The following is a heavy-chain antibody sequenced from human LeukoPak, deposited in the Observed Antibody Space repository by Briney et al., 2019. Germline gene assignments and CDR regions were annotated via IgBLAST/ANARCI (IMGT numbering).Heavy chain of an antibody. V-gene: IGHV4-59*01. D-gene: IGHD2-15*01. CDR1: GGSITGYY. Sequence: SETLSLTCTVSGGSITGYYWTWIRQPPGKRLEWIGYIYNSGSTNYNPSLKSRLTISVDTSKNQFSLGLSSVTAADTAVYYCARGGGLVVVRSGLLDYWGQGTLVTVSS. CDR3: ARGGGLVVVRSGLLDY. J-gene: IGHJ4*02. CDR2: IYNSGST.